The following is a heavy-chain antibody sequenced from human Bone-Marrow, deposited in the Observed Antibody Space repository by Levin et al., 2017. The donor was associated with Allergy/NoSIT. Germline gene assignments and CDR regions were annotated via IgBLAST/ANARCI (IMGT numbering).Heavy chain of an antibody. D-gene: IGHD1-7*01. V-gene: IGHV3-33*01. J-gene: IGHJ4*02. CDR1: GFTFSSYG. CDR2: IWYDGSNK. CDR3: ARDLRSVTGTTGYFDY. Sequence: PGGSLRLSCAASGFTFSSYGMHWVRQAPGKGLEWVAVIWYDGSNKYYADSVKGRFTISRDNSKNTLYLQMNSLRAEDTAVYYCARDLRSVTGTTGYFDYWAREPWSPSPQ.